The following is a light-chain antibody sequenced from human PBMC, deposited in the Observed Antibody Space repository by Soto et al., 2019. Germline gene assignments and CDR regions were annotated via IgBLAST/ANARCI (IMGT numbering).Light chain of an antibody. J-gene: IGKJ2*01. CDR3: HQSGNSPFT. CDR2: AAS. Sequence: EIVLTQSPATLSVSPGERATLSCRASQSVSRNLTWYQQKPGQAPRLLIYAASSRATGIPDRISGSGSGTDFTLTISSLEPEDFAVFYCHQSGNSPFTFGQGTKVDIK. V-gene: IGKV3-20*01. CDR1: QSVSRN.